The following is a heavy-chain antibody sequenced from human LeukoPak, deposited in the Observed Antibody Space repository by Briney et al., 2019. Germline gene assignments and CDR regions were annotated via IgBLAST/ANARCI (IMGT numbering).Heavy chain of an antibody. J-gene: IGHJ4*02. CDR1: GFTFSSYA. CDR3: AKGNGYSYGRYYFDY. Sequence: GGSLRLSCAAAGFTFSSYAMGWVRQAPGKGLEWVSAITASGGNTYYADSVKGRFTISRDNSKNTLYLQVNSLRAEDTAVYYCAKGNGYSYGRYYFDYWGQGTLVTVSS. CDR2: ITASGGNT. V-gene: IGHV3-23*01. D-gene: IGHD5-18*01.